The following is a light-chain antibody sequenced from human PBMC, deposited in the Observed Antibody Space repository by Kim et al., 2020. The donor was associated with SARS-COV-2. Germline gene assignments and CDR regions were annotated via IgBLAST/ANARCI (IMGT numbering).Light chain of an antibody. J-gene: IGKJ4*01. CDR1: QGVSSY. CDR2: DAS. CDR3: QQRSNWQLT. Sequence: LSPGERATLSCRASQGVSSYLAWYQQKPGQAPRLLIYDASNRATGILARFSGSGPGTDFTLTISSLEPEDFAVYYCQQRSNWQLTFGGGTKVDIK. V-gene: IGKV3D-11*01.